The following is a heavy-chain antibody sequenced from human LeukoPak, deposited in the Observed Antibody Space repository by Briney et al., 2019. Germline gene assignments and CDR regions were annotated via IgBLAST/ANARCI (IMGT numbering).Heavy chain of an antibody. D-gene: IGHD6-19*01. CDR1: GFTFSSYA. CDR3: ARGTPSSSGWLYYGMDV. CDR2: ISYDGSNK. J-gene: IGHJ6*02. V-gene: IGHV3-30-3*01. Sequence: GRSLRLSCSASGFTFSSYAMHWVRQAPGKGLEWVAVISYDGSNKYYADSVKGRFTISRDNSKNTLYLQMNSLRAEDTAVYYCARGTPSSSGWLYYGMDVWGQGTTVTVSS.